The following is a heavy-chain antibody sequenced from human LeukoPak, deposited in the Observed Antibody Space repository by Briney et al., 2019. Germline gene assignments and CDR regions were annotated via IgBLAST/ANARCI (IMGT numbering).Heavy chain of an antibody. CDR1: GFTFSSYH. Sequence: GGSLRLSCAASGFTFSSYHMNWVRQAPGKGLEWVSSISSTSSYIYYADSLKGRFTIYRDNAKNSLYLQMNCLRAEDTAVYYCARDTTHYDILTGSLYYFDYWGQGTLVTVSS. CDR3: ARDTTHYDILTGSLYYFDY. CDR2: ISSTSSYI. J-gene: IGHJ4*02. V-gene: IGHV3-21*01. D-gene: IGHD3-9*01.